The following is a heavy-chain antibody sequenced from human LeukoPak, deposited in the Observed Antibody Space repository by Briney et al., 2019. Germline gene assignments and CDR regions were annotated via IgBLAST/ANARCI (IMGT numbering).Heavy chain of an antibody. V-gene: IGHV4-4*07. J-gene: IGHJ3*02. D-gene: IGHD4-17*01. Sequence: PSETLSLTCTVSGGSISSYYWSWIRQPAGQGLEWIGRIYTSGSTNYNPSLKTRVTMSVDTSKNQFSLKLSSVTAADTAVYYCARESGDYVGDAFDIWGQGTMVTVSS. CDR2: IYTSGST. CDR3: ARESGDYVGDAFDI. CDR1: GGSISSYY.